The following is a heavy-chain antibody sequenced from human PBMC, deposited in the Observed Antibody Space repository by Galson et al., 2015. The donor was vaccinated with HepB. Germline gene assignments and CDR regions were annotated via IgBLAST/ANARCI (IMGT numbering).Heavy chain of an antibody. CDR1: GGTFSMYT. Sequence: SVQVSCKASGGTFSMYTFTWVRQAPGHGLEWMGRGIPLIDKANYAQKFQDRVTFTADKSTNTVYMELSSLRSDDTALYYWGRGQNAGPYHWDSGDQFTFFYYAVDVWGQGTTVTVSS. CDR3: GRGQNAGPYHWDSGDQFTFFYYAVDV. D-gene: IGHD2-15*01. V-gene: IGHV1-69*08. CDR2: GIPLIDKA. J-gene: IGHJ6*02.